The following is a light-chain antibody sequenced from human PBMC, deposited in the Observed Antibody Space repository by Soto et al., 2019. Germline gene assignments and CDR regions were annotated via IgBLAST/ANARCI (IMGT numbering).Light chain of an antibody. V-gene: IGLV2-14*03. CDR2: EVN. J-gene: IGLJ1*01. CDR1: SSDVGAYIY. Sequence: QSVLTQPASVSGSPGQSITISCGGTSSDVGAYIYVSWYQQFPGKAPKLILYEVNNRPSGVSNRFSGSKSDTTASLTISGLQPEDEADYYCSAYSDIDTKVFGTGTKLPS. CDR3: SAYSDIDTKV.